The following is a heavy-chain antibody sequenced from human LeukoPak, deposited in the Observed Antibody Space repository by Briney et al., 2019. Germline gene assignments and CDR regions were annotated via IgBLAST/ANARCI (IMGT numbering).Heavy chain of an antibody. CDR2: ISSSSSYI. CDR1: GFTFSSYS. Sequence: GGSLRLSCAASGFTFSSYSMNWVRQAPGKGLEWVSSISSSSSYIYYADSVKGRFAISRDNAKNSLYLQMNSLRAEDTAVYYCARDGRTQLLGYMDVWGKGTTVTVSS. CDR3: ARDGRTQLLGYMDV. D-gene: IGHD2-2*01. V-gene: IGHV3-21*01. J-gene: IGHJ6*03.